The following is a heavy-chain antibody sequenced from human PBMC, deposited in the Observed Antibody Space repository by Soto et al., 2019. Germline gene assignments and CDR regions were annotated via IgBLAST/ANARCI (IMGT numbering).Heavy chain of an antibody. V-gene: IGHV1-8*01. CDR3: AIEGFDWLNNWHN. J-gene: IGHJ4*02. Sequence: QVQLVQSGAEVKTPGASVKVSCKASGCTFTSYDINWVRQATGHGLEGMGWMNPNSGNTGYAKKFQGRVTMIRNTSISTAYMELSSLRSGDTAVYDCAIEGFDWLNNWHNWCQETLVTVSS. CDR1: GCTFTSYD. CDR2: MNPNSGNT. D-gene: IGHD3-9*01.